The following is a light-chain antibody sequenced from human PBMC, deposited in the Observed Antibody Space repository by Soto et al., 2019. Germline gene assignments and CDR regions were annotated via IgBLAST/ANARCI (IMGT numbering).Light chain of an antibody. J-gene: IGKJ1*01. CDR3: QQSYSTPPA. Sequence: DIQMTQSPSSLSASVGDRVTITCRASQSISSYVNWYQQKPGKAPKLLIYAASSLQSGVPSRFSGSGSGTDFTLTISSLQPEDFATYHCQQSYSTPPAFGQGTKVEIK. CDR1: QSISSY. V-gene: IGKV1-39*01. CDR2: AAS.